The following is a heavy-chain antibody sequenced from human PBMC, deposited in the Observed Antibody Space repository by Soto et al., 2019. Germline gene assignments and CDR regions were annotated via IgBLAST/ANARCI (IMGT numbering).Heavy chain of an antibody. CDR2: VYTSGST. J-gene: IGHJ4*02. CDR1: GDSISTYY. Sequence: PSETLSLTCSISGDSISTYYWTWIRQTPRKGLQWMGYVYTSGSTKYLTSLMSRVTVSLDASNSQFYTTMSYVTAAETGGYYCAREVVGHTWPGIFDYWGRGTLVTVSS. V-gene: IGHV4-4*08. CDR3: AREVVGHTWPGIFDY.